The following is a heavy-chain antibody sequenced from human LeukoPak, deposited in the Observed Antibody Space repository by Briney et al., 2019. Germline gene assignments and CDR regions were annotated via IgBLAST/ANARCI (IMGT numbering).Heavy chain of an antibody. CDR1: GGSISSSSYY. V-gene: IGHV4-39*01. CDR3: ARQFYYDSGGSHY. D-gene: IGHD3-22*01. Sequence: SETLSLTCTVSGGSISSSSYYWGWIRQPPGKGLEWIGSIFYSGSTYYNPSLESRVTISVDTSKNQFSLKLSCVTAADTAVYYCARQFYYDSGGSHYWGQGTLVTVSS. CDR2: IFYSGST. J-gene: IGHJ4*02.